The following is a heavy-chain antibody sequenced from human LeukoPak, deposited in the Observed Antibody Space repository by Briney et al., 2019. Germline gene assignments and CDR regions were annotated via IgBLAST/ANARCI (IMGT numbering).Heavy chain of an antibody. D-gene: IGHD1-14*01. J-gene: IGHJ5*02. CDR2: ISSSSSTI. CDR3: ARERLLTSNWFDP. CDR1: GFTFSSYS. V-gene: IGHV3-48*04. Sequence: GGSLRLSCAASGFTFSSYSMNWVRQAPGKGLEWVSYISSSSSTIYYADSVKGRFTIPRDNAKNSLYLQMNSLRAEDTAVYYCARERLLTSNWFDPWGQGTLVTVSS.